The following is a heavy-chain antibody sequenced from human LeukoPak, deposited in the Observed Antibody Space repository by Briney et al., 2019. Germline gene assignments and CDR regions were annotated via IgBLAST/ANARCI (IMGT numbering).Heavy chain of an antibody. CDR3: AREDFWSAYNP. CDR1: GYTFTDYY. D-gene: IGHD3-3*01. V-gene: IGHV1-69-2*01. J-gene: IGHJ5*02. CDR2: VDPEDGET. Sequence: GASVKVSCKASGYTFTDYYMHWVQQAPGKGLEWMGRVDPEDGETIYAEKFQGRVTITADTSTDTAYMELSSLRSEDTAVYYCAREDFWSAYNPWGQGTLVTVSS.